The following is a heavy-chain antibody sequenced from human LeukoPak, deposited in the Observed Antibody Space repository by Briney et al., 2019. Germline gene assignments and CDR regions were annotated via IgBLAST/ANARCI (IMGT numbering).Heavy chain of an antibody. V-gene: IGHV1-69*05. D-gene: IGHD3-3*01. CDR2: IIPIFGTA. J-gene: IGHJ3*02. CDR3: ARVSGFDDGFGVVIIGAFDI. CDR1: GGTFSSYA. Sequence: PGASVKVSCKASGGTFSSYAISWVRQAPGQGLEWMGGIIPIFGTANYAQKFQGRVTITTDESTSTAYMELSSLRSEDTAVYYCARVSGFDDGFGVVIIGAFDIWGQGTMVTVSS.